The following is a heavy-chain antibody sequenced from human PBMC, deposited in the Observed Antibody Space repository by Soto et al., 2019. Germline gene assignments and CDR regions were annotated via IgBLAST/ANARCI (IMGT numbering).Heavy chain of an antibody. Sequence: QVQLQESGPGLVKPSQTLSLTCTVSGGSISSGDYYWSWIRQPPGKGLEWSGYIYYSGSTYYNPSLKSRVTISVDTSKNQFSLKLSSVTAADTAVYYCARGYGTPTSIYYYGMDVWGQGTTVTVSS. J-gene: IGHJ6*02. D-gene: IGHD2-8*01. V-gene: IGHV4-30-4*01. CDR3: ARGYGTPTSIYYYGMDV. CDR1: GGSISSGDYY. CDR2: IYYSGST.